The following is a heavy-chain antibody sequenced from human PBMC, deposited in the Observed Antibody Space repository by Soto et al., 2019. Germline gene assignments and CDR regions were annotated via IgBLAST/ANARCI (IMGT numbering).Heavy chain of an antibody. CDR3: ARAVESRYFDY. Sequence: PSETLSLTCTVSGGSIGSSGYDWTWIRQHPGKGLEWIGYIYYSGSTYYTSSLKSRTTISRDRSKNQFSLKLSSVTAADTAVYYCARAVESRYFDYWGQGTLVTVSS. J-gene: IGHJ4*02. V-gene: IGHV4-31*03. CDR1: GGSIGSSGYD. D-gene: IGHD2-15*01. CDR2: IYYSGST.